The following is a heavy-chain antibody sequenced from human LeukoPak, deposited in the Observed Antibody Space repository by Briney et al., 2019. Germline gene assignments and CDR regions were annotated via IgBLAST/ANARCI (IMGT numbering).Heavy chain of an antibody. CDR1: GGSISSPS. CDR3: ASSSTYYDILTGYLNYFDY. J-gene: IGHJ4*02. D-gene: IGHD3-9*01. Sequence: SETLSLTRTVPGGSISSPSWSWIRPTPRKGLERIGYIYYSGSTNYDPSLKSRVTISVDTSKFQFSLKLSSVTAADTAVYYCASSSTYYDILTGYLNYFDYWGQGTLVTVSS. CDR2: IYYSGST. V-gene: IGHV4-59*11.